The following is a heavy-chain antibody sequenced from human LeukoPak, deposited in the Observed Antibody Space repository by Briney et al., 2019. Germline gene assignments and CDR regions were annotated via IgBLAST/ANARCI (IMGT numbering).Heavy chain of an antibody. CDR2: IYWNDDK. V-gene: IGHV2-5*01. CDR1: RFSLRTRGVG. Sequence: SGATLVNPAHTLTLTCTFSRFSLRTRGVGVGWIRQPPGKALEWLSLIYWNDDKRYSPSMKSRLTINKDTSKNQVVLTMTNMDPVDTATYYCAHIADGSGSYYLHPIHYFDYWGQGTLVTVSS. J-gene: IGHJ4*02. CDR3: AHIADGSGSYYLHPIHYFDY. D-gene: IGHD3-10*01.